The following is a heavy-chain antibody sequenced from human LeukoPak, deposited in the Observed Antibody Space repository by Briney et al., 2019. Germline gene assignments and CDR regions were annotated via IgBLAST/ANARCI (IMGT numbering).Heavy chain of an antibody. CDR1: GFTFSSYS. V-gene: IGHV3-48*02. D-gene: IGHD2-2*01. J-gene: IGHJ6*02. CDR2: ISSSSSTI. CDR3: ASAWGSTSWRATIYYGMDV. Sequence: PGGSLRLSCAASGFTFSSYSMNWVRQAPGKGLEWVSYISSSSSTIYYADSVKGRFTISRDNAKNSLYLQMNSLRDEVTAVYYCASAWGSTSWRATIYYGMDVWGQGTTVTVSS.